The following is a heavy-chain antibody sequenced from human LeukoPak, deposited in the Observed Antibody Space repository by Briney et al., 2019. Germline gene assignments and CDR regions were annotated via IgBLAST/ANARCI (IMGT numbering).Heavy chain of an antibody. V-gene: IGHV4-61*02. CDR2: IYTSGST. D-gene: IGHD6-19*01. J-gene: IGHJ4*02. CDR1: GGSISSGSYY. CDR3: ARGRIAVAQDC. Sequence: SETLSLTCTVSGGSISSGSYYWSWIRQPAGKGLEWIGRIYTSGSTNYNPSLKSRVTISVDTSKNQFSLKLSSVTAADTAVYYCARGRIAVAQDCWGQGTLVTVSS.